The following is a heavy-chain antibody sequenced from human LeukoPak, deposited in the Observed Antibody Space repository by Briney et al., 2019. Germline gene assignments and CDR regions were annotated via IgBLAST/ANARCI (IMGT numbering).Heavy chain of an antibody. CDR3: AKDQVSAGATVY. D-gene: IGHD1-26*01. CDR1: GFTFSSYG. J-gene: IGHJ4*02. V-gene: IGHV3-23*01. CDR2: ISGSGGST. Sequence: GGSLRLSCAASGFTFSSYGMHWVRQAPGKGLEWVSAISGSGGSTYYADSVKGRFTISRDNSKNTLYLQMNSLRAEDTAVYYCAKDQVSAGATVYWGQGTLVTVSS.